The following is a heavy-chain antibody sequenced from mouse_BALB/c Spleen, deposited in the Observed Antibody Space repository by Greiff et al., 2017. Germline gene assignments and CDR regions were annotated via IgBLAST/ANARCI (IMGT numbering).Heavy chain of an antibody. V-gene: IGHV1-69*02. CDR3: ASYYGSSWFAY. D-gene: IGHD1-1*01. CDR1: GYTFTSYW. Sequence: QVQLQQPGAELVNPGASVKLSCKASGYTFTSYWMHWVKQRPGQGLEWIGEIDPSDSYTNYNQKFKGKATLTVDKSSSTAYMQLSSLTSEDSAVYYCASYYGSSWFAYWGQGTLVTVSA. CDR2: IDPSDSYT. J-gene: IGHJ3*01.